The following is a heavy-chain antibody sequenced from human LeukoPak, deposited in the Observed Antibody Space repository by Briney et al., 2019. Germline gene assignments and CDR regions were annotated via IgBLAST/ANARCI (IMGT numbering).Heavy chain of an antibody. D-gene: IGHD5-18*01. CDR2: IYYSGST. CDR1: GGSISSYY. CDR3: ARASLGAMVKYFDY. V-gene: IGHV4-59*01. Sequence: SETLSLTCTVSGGSISSYYWSWIRQPPGKGLEWIGYIYYSGSTNYNPSLKSRVTISVDTSKNQFSLKLSSVTAADTAVYYCARASLGAMVKYFDYWGQGTLVTVSS. J-gene: IGHJ4*02.